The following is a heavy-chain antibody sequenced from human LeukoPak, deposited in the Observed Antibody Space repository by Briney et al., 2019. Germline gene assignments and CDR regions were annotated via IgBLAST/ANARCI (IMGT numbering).Heavy chain of an antibody. CDR2: IRYDGSNK. J-gene: IGHJ3*02. V-gene: IGHV3-30*02. Sequence: PGGSLRLSCAASGFTFSSYGMHWVRQAPGKGLEWAAFIRYDGSNKYYADSVKGRFTISRDNSKNTLYLQMNSLRAEDTAVYYCAKDKCSSTSCYNAFDIWGQGTMVTVSS. D-gene: IGHD2-2*02. CDR1: GFTFSSYG. CDR3: AKDKCSSTSCYNAFDI.